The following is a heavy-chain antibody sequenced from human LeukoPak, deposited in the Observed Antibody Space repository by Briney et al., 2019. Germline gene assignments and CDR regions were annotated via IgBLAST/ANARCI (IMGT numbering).Heavy chain of an antibody. D-gene: IGHD1-20*01. CDR3: TRDNWNDSY. CDR2: IRSKAYGGTT. CDR1: GFTCGDYA. J-gene: IGHJ4*02. Sequence: GGSLRLSCTASGFTCGDYAMSWGRQAPGKGLEWVGFIRSKAYGGTTEYAASVKGRFTISRDDSKSIAYLQMNSLKTEDTAVYYCTRDNWNDSYWGQGTLVTVSS. V-gene: IGHV3-49*04.